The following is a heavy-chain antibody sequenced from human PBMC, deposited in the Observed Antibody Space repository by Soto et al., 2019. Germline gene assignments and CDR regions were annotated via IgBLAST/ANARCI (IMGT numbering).Heavy chain of an antibody. Sequence: GGSLRLSCAASGFTFTRYSMNWVRQAPGKGLEWVSSISSTTNYIYYGDSMKGRFTISGDNAKNSLYLEMNSLRAEDTAVYYCARESEDLTSNFDYWGQGTLVTVSS. CDR2: ISSTTNYI. V-gene: IGHV3-21*06. CDR3: ARESEDLTSNFDY. J-gene: IGHJ4*02. CDR1: GFTFTRYS.